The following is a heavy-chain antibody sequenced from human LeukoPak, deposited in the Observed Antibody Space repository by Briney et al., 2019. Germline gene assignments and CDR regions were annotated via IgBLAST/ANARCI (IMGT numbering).Heavy chain of an antibody. V-gene: IGHV3-7*01. J-gene: IGHJ4*02. D-gene: IGHD5/OR15-5a*01. CDR2: IKQDGSEF. Sequence: GGSLRLSCAASGFTFSSYWMSWVRQVPGKGPEWVANIKQDGSEFYYVDSVKGRFTISRDNAKNSLFLQMNSLRVDDTAVYYCARDKVSGPTLLDYWGQGTLVTVSS. CDR3: ARDKVSGPTLLDY. CDR1: GFTFSSYW.